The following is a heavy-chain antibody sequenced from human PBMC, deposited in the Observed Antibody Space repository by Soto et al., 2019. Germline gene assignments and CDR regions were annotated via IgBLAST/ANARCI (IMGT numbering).Heavy chain of an antibody. J-gene: IGHJ6*03. CDR1: GYTFTIYY. V-gene: IGHV1-8*01. Sequence: ASVKVSCKASGYTFTIYYINWVRQATGQGLEGMGWMNPNSGNTGYAQKFQGRVTMTRNTSISTAYMELSSLRSEDTAVYYCARQPRTDYDFWSGYYSPDSYYYMDVWGKGTTVTVSS. D-gene: IGHD3-3*01. CDR2: MNPNSGNT. CDR3: ARQPRTDYDFWSGYYSPDSYYYMDV.